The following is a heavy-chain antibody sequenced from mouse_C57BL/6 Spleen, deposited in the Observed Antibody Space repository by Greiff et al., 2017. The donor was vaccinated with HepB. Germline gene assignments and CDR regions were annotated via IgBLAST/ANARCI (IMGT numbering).Heavy chain of an antibody. CDR1: GYKFTDYE. CDR3: TRYYYGSPYAMDY. J-gene: IGHJ4*01. CDR2: IDPETGGN. V-gene: IGHV1-15*01. D-gene: IGHD1-1*01. Sequence: QVQLKESGAELVRPGASVTLSCKASGYKFTDYEMHWVKQTPVHGLEWIGAIDPETGGNAYNQKFKGKAILTADKSSSTAYMELRSLTSEDSAVYYCTRYYYGSPYAMDYWGQGTSVTVSS.